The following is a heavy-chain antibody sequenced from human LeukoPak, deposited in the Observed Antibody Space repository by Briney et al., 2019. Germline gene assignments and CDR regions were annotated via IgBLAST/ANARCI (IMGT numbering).Heavy chain of an antibody. J-gene: IGHJ4*02. CDR1: GFTFSTYG. V-gene: IGHV3-30*18. D-gene: IGHD3-22*01. Sequence: GGSLRLSCAASGFTFSTYGLHWVRQAPGKGLEWVALISYDGSHEYYADSVKGRFAISRDNSKNTLYLQINSLRAEDTAVYYCAKKKYCYDSNGYEMDYWGQGTLVTVSS. CDR2: ISYDGSHE. CDR3: AKKKYCYDSNGYEMDY.